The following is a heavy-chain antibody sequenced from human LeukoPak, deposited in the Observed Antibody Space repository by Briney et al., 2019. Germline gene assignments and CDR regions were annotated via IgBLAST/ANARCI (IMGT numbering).Heavy chain of an antibody. V-gene: IGHV3-30*18. Sequence: GRSLRLSCAASGFTFSSYGMHWVRQAPGKGLEWVAVISYDGSNKYYADSVKGRFTISRDNSKNTLYLQMNSLRAEDTAVYYCAKEKVHSSGWYIGVYFDYWGQGTLVTVSS. CDR1: GFTFSSYG. CDR3: AKEKVHSSGWYIGVYFDY. J-gene: IGHJ4*02. CDR2: ISYDGSNK. D-gene: IGHD6-19*01.